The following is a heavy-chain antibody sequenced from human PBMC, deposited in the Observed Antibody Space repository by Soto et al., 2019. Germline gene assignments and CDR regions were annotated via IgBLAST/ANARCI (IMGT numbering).Heavy chain of an antibody. CDR2: ISFSSTTI. V-gene: IGHV3-48*02. J-gene: IGHJ5*02. CDR3: ARDNGMAGSFDP. D-gene: IGHD2-8*01. CDR1: GFAFSTYS. Sequence: PGGSLRLSCAASGFAFSTYSMNWVRQAPGKGLEWVSYISFSSTTIFYADSVRGRFTISRDNAKNSLYLQMNTLRDEDTAVYYYARDNGMAGSFDPWGQGTLVTVS.